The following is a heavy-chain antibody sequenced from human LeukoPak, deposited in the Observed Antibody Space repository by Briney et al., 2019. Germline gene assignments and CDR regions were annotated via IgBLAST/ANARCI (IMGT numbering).Heavy chain of an antibody. CDR2: IKSKTDGGTT. Sequence: GGSLRLSCAASGFTFSNAWMSWVRQAPGKGLEWVGRIKSKTDGGTTDYAAPVKGRFTISRDDSKNTLYLQMNSLKTEDTAAYYCTTVSEYSSSSSTYYYYYYMDVWGKGTTVTVSS. D-gene: IGHD6-6*01. CDR3: TTVSEYSSSSSTYYYYYYMDV. J-gene: IGHJ6*03. V-gene: IGHV3-15*01. CDR1: GFTFSNAW.